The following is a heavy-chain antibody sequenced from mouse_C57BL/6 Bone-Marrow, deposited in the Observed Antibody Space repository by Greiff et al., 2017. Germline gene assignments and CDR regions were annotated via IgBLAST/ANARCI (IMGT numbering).Heavy chain of an antibody. J-gene: IGHJ1*03. Sequence: EVPLVESGPELVKPGASVKMSCKASGYTFTDYNMHWVKQSHGKSLEWIGYINPNNGGTSYNQKFKGKATLTVNKSSSTAYMELRSLTSEDSAVYYCARKPPLYDGYLGYWYFDVWGTGTTVTVSS. V-gene: IGHV1-22*01. CDR3: ARKPPLYDGYLGYWYFDV. CDR2: INPNNGGT. D-gene: IGHD2-3*01. CDR1: GYTFTDYN.